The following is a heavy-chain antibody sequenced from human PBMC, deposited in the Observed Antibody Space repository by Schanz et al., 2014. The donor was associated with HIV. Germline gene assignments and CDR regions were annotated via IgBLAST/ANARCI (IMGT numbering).Heavy chain of an antibody. CDR3: ARVRDTSYYDSSAYYLDY. D-gene: IGHD3-22*01. V-gene: IGHV3-30-3*01. Sequence: QVQLVESGGGVVQPGRSLRLSCAASGFTFSSYAMHWVRQAPGKGLEWVAVISYDGSNKNYADSVKGRFTISRDNSKNTLYLQMNSLRAEDTAVYYCARVRDTSYYDSSAYYLDYWGQGTLVTVSS. CDR2: ISYDGSNK. CDR1: GFTFSSYA. J-gene: IGHJ4*02.